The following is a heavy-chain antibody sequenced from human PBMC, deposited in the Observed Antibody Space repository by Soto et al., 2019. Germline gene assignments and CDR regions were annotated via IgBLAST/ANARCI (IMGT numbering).Heavy chain of an antibody. CDR1: GGSISSYY. V-gene: IGHV4-59*01. J-gene: IGHJ4*02. CDR3: AGNHFEYSSSAGAKPPARCPRFDY. CDR2: IYYSGST. D-gene: IGHD6-6*01. Sequence: SETLSLTCTVSGGSISSYYWSWIWQPPGKGLEWIGYIYYSGSTNYNPSLKSRVTISVDTSKNQFSLKLSSVTAADTAVYYCAGNHFEYSSSAGAKPPARCPRFDYWGQVPLVTVSS.